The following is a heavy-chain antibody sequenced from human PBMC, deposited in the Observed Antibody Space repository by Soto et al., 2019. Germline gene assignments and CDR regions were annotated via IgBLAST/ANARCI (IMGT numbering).Heavy chain of an antibody. Sequence: GESLKISCKGSGYSFTSYWIGWVRQMPGKGLEWMGIIYPGDSDTRYSPSFQGQVTISADKSISTAYLQWSSLKASDTAMYYCARSLYSSSWYYYYGMDVWGQGTTVTV. D-gene: IGHD6-13*01. V-gene: IGHV5-51*01. CDR2: IYPGDSDT. CDR3: ARSLYSSSWYYYYGMDV. J-gene: IGHJ6*02. CDR1: GYSFTSYW.